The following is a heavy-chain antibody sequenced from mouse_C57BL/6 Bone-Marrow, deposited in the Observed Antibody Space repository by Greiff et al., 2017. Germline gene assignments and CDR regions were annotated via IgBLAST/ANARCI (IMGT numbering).Heavy chain of an antibody. CDR1: GFTFSSYG. CDR3: AIHYYGISLGY. D-gene: IGHD1-1*01. J-gene: IGHJ2*01. CDR2: ISSGGSYT. Sequence: EVKLVESGGDLVKPGGSLKLSSAASGFTFSSYGMSWVRQTPDKRLEWVATISSGGSYTYYQDSVKGRFTISRDNAKNTLYLQMSSLKSEDTAMYYCAIHYYGISLGYWGQGTTLTVSS. V-gene: IGHV5-6*01.